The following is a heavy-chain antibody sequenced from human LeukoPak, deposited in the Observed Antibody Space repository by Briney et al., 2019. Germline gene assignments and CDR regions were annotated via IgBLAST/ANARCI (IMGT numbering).Heavy chain of an antibody. D-gene: IGHD3-3*01. V-gene: IGHV4-39*07. Sequence: SETLSLTCTVSGGSISSSSYYWGWIRQPPGKGLEWIGSIYYSGSTYYNPSLKSRVTISVDTSKNQFSLKLSSVTAADTAVYYCARRTYDFWSGYNFDPWGQGTLVTVSS. CDR3: ARRTYDFWSGYNFDP. J-gene: IGHJ5*02. CDR2: IYYSGST. CDR1: GGSISSSSYY.